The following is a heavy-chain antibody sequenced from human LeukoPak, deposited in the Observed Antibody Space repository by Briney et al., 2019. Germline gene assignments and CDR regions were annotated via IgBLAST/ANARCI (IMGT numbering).Heavy chain of an antibody. CDR1: GFTVSSNY. Sequence: GGSLRLSCAASGFTVSSNYMSWVRQAPGKGLEWVSVIYSGGSTYYADSVKGRFTISRDNSKNTLYLQMNSLRAEDTALDYCTRHLTSFWYSGRYGDDAFDIWGQGTMVTVSS. V-gene: IGHV3-53*01. CDR2: IYSGGST. J-gene: IGHJ3*02. CDR3: TRHLTSFWYSGRYGDDAFDI. D-gene: IGHD1-26*01.